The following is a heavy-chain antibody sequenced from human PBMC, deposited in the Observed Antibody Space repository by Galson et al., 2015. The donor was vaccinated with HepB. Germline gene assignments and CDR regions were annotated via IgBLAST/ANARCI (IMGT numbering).Heavy chain of an antibody. CDR2: ISAYNGNT. D-gene: IGHD6-13*01. Sequence: SVKVSCKASGYTFTSYAISWVRQAPGQGLEWMGWISAYNGNTNYAQKLQGRVTMTTDTSTSTAYMELRSLRSDDTAVYYCASGAYSSSWTTRGSFDYWAREPWSPSPQ. V-gene: IGHV1-18*01. CDR1: GYTFTSYA. CDR3: ASGAYSSSWTTRGSFDY. J-gene: IGHJ4*02.